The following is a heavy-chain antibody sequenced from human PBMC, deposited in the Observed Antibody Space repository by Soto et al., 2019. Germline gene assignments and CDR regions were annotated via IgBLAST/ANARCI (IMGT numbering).Heavy chain of an antibody. CDR2: IYSGGST. Sequence: GGSLRLSCAASGFTVSSNYMSWVRQAPGKGLEWVSVIYSGGSTYYADSVKGRFTISRDNSKNTLYLQMNSLRAEDTAVYYCARDFYGSGSYGYWGQGTLVTVSS. CDR3: ARDFYGSGSYGY. CDR1: GFTVSSNY. D-gene: IGHD3-10*01. J-gene: IGHJ4*02. V-gene: IGHV3-66*01.